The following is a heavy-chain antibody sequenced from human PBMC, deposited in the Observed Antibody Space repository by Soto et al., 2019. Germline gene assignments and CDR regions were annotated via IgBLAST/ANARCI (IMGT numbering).Heavy chain of an antibody. Sequence: EVQLVESGGGLVQPGGSLRLSCAASGFTLSGRSLHWVRQAPGKGLVWVSGIDNAGTDSTYADSVKCRLTSFRDNAKNMLYLQMNSLSVDVTNMYYGASGLFGPEVWGKETKVNVSS. D-gene: IGHD3-10*02. CDR3: ASGLFGPEV. V-gene: IGHV3-74*01. CDR1: GFTLSGRS. J-gene: IGHJ6*04. CDR2: IDNAGTDS.